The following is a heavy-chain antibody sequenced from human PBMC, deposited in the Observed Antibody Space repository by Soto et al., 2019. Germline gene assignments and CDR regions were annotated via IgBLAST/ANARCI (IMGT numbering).Heavy chain of an antibody. V-gene: IGHV1-69*06. D-gene: IGHD2-15*01. Sequence: GASVKVSCKASGGTFSSYAISWVRQAPGQGLEWMGGIIPIFGTANYAQKFQGRVTITADKSTSTAYMELSSLRSEDTAVYYCARGYCSGGSCLGTLWPFDYWGQGTLVTVSS. J-gene: IGHJ4*02. CDR1: GGTFSSYA. CDR3: ARGYCSGGSCLGTLWPFDY. CDR2: IIPIFGTA.